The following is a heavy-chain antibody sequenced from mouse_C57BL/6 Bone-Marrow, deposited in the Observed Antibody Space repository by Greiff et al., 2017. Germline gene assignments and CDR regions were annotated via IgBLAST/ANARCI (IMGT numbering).Heavy chain of an antibody. D-gene: IGHD2-5*01. CDR2: INPYNGDT. Sequence: EVKLVESGPELVKPGDSVKISCKASGYSFTGYFMNWVMQSHGKSLEWIGRINPYNGDTFYNQKFKGKATLTVDKSSSTAHMELRSLTSEDSAVYYCARGGVYSNYYFDYWGQGTTLTVSS. J-gene: IGHJ2*01. V-gene: IGHV1-20*01. CDR1: GYSFTGYF. CDR3: ARGGVYSNYYFDY.